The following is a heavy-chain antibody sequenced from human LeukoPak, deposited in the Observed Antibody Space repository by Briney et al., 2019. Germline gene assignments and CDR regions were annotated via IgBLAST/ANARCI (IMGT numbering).Heavy chain of an antibody. CDR1: GFTFGSHW. D-gene: IGHD3-16*02. CDR3: VRDPRSFHF. J-gene: IGHJ1*01. Sequence: GGSLLLSCAASGFTFGSHWMSWVRPAPGKGLEWVADINQDGSDKHYVDSVKGRFTISRDNAESSLYLQVNSLRAEDTAVYYCVRDPRSFHFWGQGTLVTVSS. CDR2: INQDGSDK. V-gene: IGHV3-7*01.